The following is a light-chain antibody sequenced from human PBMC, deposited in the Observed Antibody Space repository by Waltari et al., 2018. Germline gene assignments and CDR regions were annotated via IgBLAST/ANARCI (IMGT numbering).Light chain of an antibody. J-gene: IGLJ3*02. Sequence: SYDLTQPPSLSVSPGQTARITCSGHELGIRFVCWYHQKPGHSPILVLYQNGRPPSGIPGRFSGSNSGNPATLTISGTQAVDEADYYCQAWDRGTWGVFGGGTRLTVL. CDR1: ELGIRF. CDR3: QAWDRGTWGV. V-gene: IGLV3-1*01. CDR2: QNG.